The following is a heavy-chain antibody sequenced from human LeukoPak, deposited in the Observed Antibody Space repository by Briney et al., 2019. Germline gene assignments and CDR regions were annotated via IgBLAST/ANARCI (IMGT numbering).Heavy chain of an antibody. CDR2: IYYSGST. CDR3: ASGLGSDWHFDF. J-gene: IGHJ4*02. D-gene: IGHD3-9*01. Sequence: PSETLSLTCTVSGGSISSSSYYWGWIRQPPGKGLEWIGSIYYSGSTYYNPSLKSRVTISVDMSKDQFSLKLNSVTAADTAVYFCASGLGSDWHFDFWGQGTLVIVSS. CDR1: GGSISSSSYY. V-gene: IGHV4-39*07.